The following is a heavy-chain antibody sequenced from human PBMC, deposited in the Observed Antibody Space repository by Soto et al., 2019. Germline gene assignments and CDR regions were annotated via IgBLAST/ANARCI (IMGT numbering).Heavy chain of an antibody. V-gene: IGHV3-30-3*01. J-gene: IGHJ4*02. CDR2: ISYDGSNK. Sequence: GGSLRLSCAASGFTFSSYAMHWVRQAPGKGLEWVAVISYDGSNKYYADSVKGRFTISRDNSKNTLYLQMNSLRAEDTAVYYCARSAARLYYFDYWGQGTLVTVSS. CDR1: GFTFSSYA. D-gene: IGHD6-6*01. CDR3: ARSAARLYYFDY.